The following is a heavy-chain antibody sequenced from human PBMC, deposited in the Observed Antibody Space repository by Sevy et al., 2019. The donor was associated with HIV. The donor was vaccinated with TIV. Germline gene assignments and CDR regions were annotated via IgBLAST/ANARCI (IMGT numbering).Heavy chain of an antibody. J-gene: IGHJ4*02. CDR3: ARGIYGSGSRLGLGY. CDR1: AFTFSSYW. CDR2: MRQDGSEK. D-gene: IGHD3-10*01. Sequence: GGSLRLSCAASAFTFSSYWMTWVRQAPGKWLEWVANMRQDGSEKYYVDSVKGRFTISRDNAKNSLYLQMNSLRAEDTAVYYCARGIYGSGSRLGLGYWGQGTLVTVSS. V-gene: IGHV3-7*01.